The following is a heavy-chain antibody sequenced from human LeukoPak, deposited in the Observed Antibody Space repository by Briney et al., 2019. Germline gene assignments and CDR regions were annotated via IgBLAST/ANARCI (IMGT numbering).Heavy chain of an antibody. CDR1: RFTFSSYA. Sequence: GGSLRLSCAASRFTFSSYAMHWVRQAPGKGLECVSAISSNGGSTYYANSVKGRFTISRDNSKNTLYLQMGSLRAEDMAVYYCARDFQSTVTTPFDYWGQGTLVTVSS. V-gene: IGHV3-64*01. CDR2: ISSNGGST. J-gene: IGHJ4*02. CDR3: ARDFQSTVTTPFDY. D-gene: IGHD4-17*01.